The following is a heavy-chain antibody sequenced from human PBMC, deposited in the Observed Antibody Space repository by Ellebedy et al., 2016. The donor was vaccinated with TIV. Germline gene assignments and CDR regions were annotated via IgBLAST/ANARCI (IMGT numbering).Heavy chain of an antibody. J-gene: IGHJ4*02. CDR2: IDPSDSYT. CDR1: GYTFTSYW. Sequence: KVSCKGSGYTFTSYWITWVRQMPGKGLEWMGRIDPSDSYTNYSPSFQGHVTISADKSISTAYLQWSSLKASDTAMYYCARLTSDIVLVPAAIQTLPHSSDYWGQGTLVTVSS. D-gene: IGHD2-2*02. CDR3: ARLTSDIVLVPAAIQTLPHSSDY. V-gene: IGHV5-10-1*01.